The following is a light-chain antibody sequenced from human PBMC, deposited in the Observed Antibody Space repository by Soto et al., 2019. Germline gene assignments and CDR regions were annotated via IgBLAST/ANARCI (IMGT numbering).Light chain of an antibody. CDR2: GAS. J-gene: IGKJ5*01. CDR3: QQYGSSPVT. Sequence: EILLTQSPGALSLTPEERATLSCRASQSVSSSYLAWYQQKPGQAPRLLIYGASNRATGIPDRFSGSGSGTDFTLTISRLEPEDFAVYYCQQYGSSPVTFGQGTR. CDR1: QSVSSSY. V-gene: IGKV3-20*01.